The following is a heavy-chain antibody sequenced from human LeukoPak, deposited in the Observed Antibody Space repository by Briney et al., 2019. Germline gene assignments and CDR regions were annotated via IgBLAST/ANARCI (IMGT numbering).Heavy chain of an antibody. CDR2: IYYSGST. Sequence: SETLSLTCTVSGGSISSSSYYWGWIRQPPGKGLEWIGSIYYSGSTYYNPSLKSRVTISVDTSKNQFSLKLSSVTAADTAAYYCARGPYYYDSSGYYPSYYYYYYMDVWGKGTTVTVSS. CDR3: ARGPYYYDSSGYYPSYYYYYYMDV. J-gene: IGHJ6*03. V-gene: IGHV4-39*07. D-gene: IGHD3-22*01. CDR1: GGSISSSSYY.